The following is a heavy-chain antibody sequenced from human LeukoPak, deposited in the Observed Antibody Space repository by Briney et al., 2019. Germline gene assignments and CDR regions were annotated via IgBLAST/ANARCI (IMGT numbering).Heavy chain of an antibody. CDR3: ARTRSFVGMLDAFDI. V-gene: IGHV4-38-2*02. CDR2: IYHSGST. D-gene: IGHD2-15*01. J-gene: IGHJ3*02. Sequence: SETLSLTCTVSGYSISSGYYWGWIRQPPGKGLEWIGSIYHSGSTYYNPSLKSRVTISVDTSKNQFSLKLSSVTAADTAVYYCARTRSFVGMLDAFDIWGQGTMVTVSS. CDR1: GYSISSGYY.